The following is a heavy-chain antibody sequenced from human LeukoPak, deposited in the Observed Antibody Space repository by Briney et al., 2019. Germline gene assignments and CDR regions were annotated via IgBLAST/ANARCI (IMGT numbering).Heavy chain of an antibody. CDR1: GYSIKSGYY. Sequence: PSETLSLTCSVSGYSIKSGYYRSWIRPSPGKGPEWIGSVYRSGSTSYNPSLQSRVSISVDTPKNQFSLTLTAVTAADTAVYCARVGSIVAAHYYFDFWGQGILVTVSS. V-gene: IGHV4-38-2*02. CDR3: ARVGSIVAAHYYFDF. J-gene: IGHJ4*02. D-gene: IGHD1-26*01. CDR2: VYRSGST.